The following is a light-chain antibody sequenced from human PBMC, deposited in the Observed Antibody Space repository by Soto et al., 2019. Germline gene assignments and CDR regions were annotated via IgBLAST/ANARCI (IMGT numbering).Light chain of an antibody. Sequence: QSVLTQPPSASGSPGQSVTISCTGTSSDVGNYNFVSWYQQHPGKAPKLMIYEVSKRPSGVPDRFSGSKSGNTASLTVSGLQADDEDDYYCGSYAGSSYVFGTGTKLTVL. CDR3: GSYAGSSYV. CDR1: SSDVGNYNF. J-gene: IGLJ1*01. V-gene: IGLV2-8*01. CDR2: EVS.